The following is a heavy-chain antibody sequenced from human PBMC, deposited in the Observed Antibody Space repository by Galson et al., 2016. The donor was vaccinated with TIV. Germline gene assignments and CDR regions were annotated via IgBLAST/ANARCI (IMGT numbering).Heavy chain of an antibody. V-gene: IGHV5-51*03. CDR3: AGGEWDLLMDY. CDR1: RYSFTSNYW. Sequence: QSGAEVKKPGESLKISCQVSRYSFTSNYWIAWVRQMPGRGLEWMGIIYPRDSDVRYSPSFQGQVIISVGKSISTAYLQWTSLKVSDTAMYFCAGGEWDLLMDYWGQGTQVTVSS. J-gene: IGHJ4*02. D-gene: IGHD1-26*01. CDR2: IYPRDSDV.